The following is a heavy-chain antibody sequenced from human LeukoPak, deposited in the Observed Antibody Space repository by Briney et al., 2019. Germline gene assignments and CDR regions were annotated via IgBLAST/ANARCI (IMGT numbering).Heavy chain of an antibody. D-gene: IGHD1-26*01. J-gene: IGHJ4*02. CDR1: GGSISIRDYY. CDR2: ISYSGT. V-gene: IGHV4-39*01. Sequence: SETLSLTCTVSGGSISIRDYYWGWIRQPPGRGLDWIGSISYSGTYYNPSLKSRLTISVDTSKNHFSLNLRSVTAADTAVYYCARRTSNPVGAIDYWGQGTLVTVSS. CDR3: ARRTSNPVGAIDY.